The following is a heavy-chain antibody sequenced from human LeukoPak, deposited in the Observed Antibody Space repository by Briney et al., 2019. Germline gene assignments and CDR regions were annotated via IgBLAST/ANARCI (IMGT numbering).Heavy chain of an antibody. D-gene: IGHD3-3*01. Sequence: GGSLRLSCAASGFTFSSYAMSWVRQAPGKGLEWVSAISGSGGSTYYADSVKGRFTISRDNSKNTLYLQMNSLRAEDTAVYYCARRNPRELLEWLPTNHFDYWGQGTLVTVSS. CDR1: GFTFSSYA. CDR3: ARRNPRELLEWLPTNHFDY. V-gene: IGHV3-23*01. CDR2: ISGSGGST. J-gene: IGHJ4*02.